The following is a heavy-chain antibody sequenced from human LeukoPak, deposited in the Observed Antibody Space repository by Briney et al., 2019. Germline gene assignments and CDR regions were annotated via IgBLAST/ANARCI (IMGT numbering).Heavy chain of an antibody. V-gene: IGHV4-34*01. Sequence: SETLSLTCAVYGGSFSGYYWSWIRQPPGKGLEWIGEINHSGSTNYNPSLKSRVTISVDTSNNQFSLKLSSVTAADTAVYYCARMLLDIVVVPAAMISPYFDYWGQGTLVTVSS. CDR1: GGSFSGYY. CDR3: ARMLLDIVVVPAAMISPYFDY. CDR2: INHSGST. D-gene: IGHD2-2*03. J-gene: IGHJ4*02.